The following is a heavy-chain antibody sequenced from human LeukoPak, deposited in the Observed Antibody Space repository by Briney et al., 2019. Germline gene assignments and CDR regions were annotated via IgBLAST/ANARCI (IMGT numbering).Heavy chain of an antibody. V-gene: IGHV4-59*01. J-gene: IGHJ4*02. Sequence: SETLSLTCTVSGGSISSYYWSWIRQPPGKGLEWIGYIYYSGSTNYYPSLKSRVTISVDTSKNQFSLKLSSVTAADTAAYYCASLKDSSSWLGLYYFDYWGQGTLVTVSS. CDR1: GGSISSYY. D-gene: IGHD6-13*01. CDR2: IYYSGST. CDR3: ASLKDSSSWLGLYYFDY.